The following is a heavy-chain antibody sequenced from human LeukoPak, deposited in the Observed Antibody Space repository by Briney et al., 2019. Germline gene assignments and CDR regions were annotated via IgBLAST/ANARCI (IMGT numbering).Heavy chain of an antibody. D-gene: IGHD5-12*01. CDR2: INAGNGNT. V-gene: IGHV1-3*01. CDR3: ARGFWAYIVATIWDY. Sequence: GASVKVSRKASGYTFTSYAMHCVRQAPGQRLEWMGWINAGNGNTKYSQKFQGRVTITRDTSASTAYMELSSLRSEDTAVYYCARGFWAYIVATIWDYWGQGTLVTVSS. CDR1: GYTFTSYA. J-gene: IGHJ4*02.